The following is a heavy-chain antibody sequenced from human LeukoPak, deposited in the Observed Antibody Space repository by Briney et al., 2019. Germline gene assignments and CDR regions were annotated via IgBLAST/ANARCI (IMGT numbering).Heavy chain of an antibody. CDR2: INSDGSST. J-gene: IGHJ6*02. Sequence: PGGSLRLSCAASGFTFSTYWMHWVRQAPGKGLVWVSRINSDGSSTSYADSAKGRFTISRDNAKNTLYLQMNSLRAEDTAVYYCARNPDRNYYYYYGMDVWGQGTTVTVSS. V-gene: IGHV3-74*01. CDR3: ARNPDRNYYYYYGMDV. D-gene: IGHD3-22*01. CDR1: GFTFSTYW.